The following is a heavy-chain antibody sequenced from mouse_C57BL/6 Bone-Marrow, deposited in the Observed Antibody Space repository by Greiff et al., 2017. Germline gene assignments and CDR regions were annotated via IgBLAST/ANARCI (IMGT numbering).Heavy chain of an antibody. CDR2: IWSGGST. V-gene: IGHV2-4*01. CDR1: GFSLTSYG. J-gene: IGHJ3*01. D-gene: IGHD2-3*01. CDR3: AKTSMMVTPSFAY. Sequence: QVQLKESGPGLVQPSQCLSITCTVSGFSLTSYGVHWVRQPPGKGLEWLGVIWSGGSTDYNAAFISRLSTSKDNSKSQVFFKMNSLQADDTAIYYCAKTSMMVTPSFAYWGQGTLVTVSA.